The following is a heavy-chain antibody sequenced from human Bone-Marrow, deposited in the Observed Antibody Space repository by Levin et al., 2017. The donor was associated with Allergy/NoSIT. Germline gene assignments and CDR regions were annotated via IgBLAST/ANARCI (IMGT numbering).Heavy chain of an antibody. CDR1: GYTFTGYY. D-gene: IGHD2-2*01. J-gene: IGHJ6*02. V-gene: IGHV1-2*06. CDR3: ATAIMLGYCSSTSCYRGDYYYGMDV. Sequence: ASVKVSCKASGYTFTGYYMHWVRQAPGQGLEWMGRINPNSGGTNYAQKFQGRVTMTRDTSISTAYMELSRLRSDDTAVYYCATAIMLGYCSSTSCYRGDYYYGMDVWGQGTTVTVSS. CDR2: INPNSGGT.